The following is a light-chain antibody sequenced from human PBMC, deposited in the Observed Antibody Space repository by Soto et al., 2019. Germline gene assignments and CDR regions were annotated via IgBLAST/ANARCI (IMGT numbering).Light chain of an antibody. CDR1: SSNIGKNY. CDR3: GTWDGGLTASYV. J-gene: IGLJ1*01. CDR2: DNN. Sequence: QSVLTQPPSVSAAPGQKVTISCPGSSSNIGKNYVSWYQHLPGTAPKLLIYDNNQRPSGIPDRFSGSKSDTSATLAITGLQAGDEADYYCGTWDGGLTASYVFGTGTKVTVL. V-gene: IGLV1-51*01.